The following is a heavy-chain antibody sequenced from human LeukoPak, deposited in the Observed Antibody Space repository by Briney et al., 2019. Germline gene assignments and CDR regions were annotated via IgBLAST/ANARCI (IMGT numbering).Heavy chain of an antibody. CDR2: ISGGGGST. CDR1: GFTFSSYA. CDR3: AKALVGITTFDY. J-gene: IGHJ4*02. D-gene: IGHD1-26*01. V-gene: IGHV3-23*01. Sequence: GGSLRLSXVASGFTFSSYAMSWVRQAPGKGLEWVSAISGGGGSTYYADSVKGRFTISRDNSKNTLYLQMNSLRAEDTAVYHRAKALVGITTFDYWGQGTLVTVSS.